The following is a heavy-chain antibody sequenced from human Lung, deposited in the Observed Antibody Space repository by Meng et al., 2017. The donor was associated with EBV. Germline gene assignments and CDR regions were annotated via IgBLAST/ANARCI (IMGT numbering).Heavy chain of an antibody. Sequence: VLLLGSGGGSFQPGGSLRLSLSASEFTFSSYWMHWVRQAPGKGLVWVSRINSDGSSTSYADSVKGRFSISRDNAKNTLYLQMNSLTVDDTAIYYCVRGYGGSYLGGDHWGQGTLVTVSS. J-gene: IGHJ5*02. CDR2: INSDGSST. V-gene: IGHV3-74*01. D-gene: IGHD1-26*01. CDR3: VRGYGGSYLGGDH. CDR1: EFTFSSYW.